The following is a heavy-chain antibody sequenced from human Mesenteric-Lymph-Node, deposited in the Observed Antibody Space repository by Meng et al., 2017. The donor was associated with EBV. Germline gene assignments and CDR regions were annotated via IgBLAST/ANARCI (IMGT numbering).Heavy chain of an antibody. CDR2: ISGYSGNT. V-gene: IGHV1-18*01. CDR3: ARNLDWLYHFDY. D-gene: IGHD3-9*01. J-gene: IGHJ4*02. CDR1: GYSFSKYG. Sequence: QVQLVQCGVEVKKPGASVEDSCKASGYSFSKYGVSWVRQAPGQGLEWMGWISGYSGNTKYAQNLQGRVIMTTDASTDTAYMELRSLRADDTALYYCARNLDWLYHFDYWGQGTLVTVAS.